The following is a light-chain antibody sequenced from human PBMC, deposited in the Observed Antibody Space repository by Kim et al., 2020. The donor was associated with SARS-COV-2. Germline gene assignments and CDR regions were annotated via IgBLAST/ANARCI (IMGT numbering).Light chain of an antibody. Sequence: GALGQTARITGGGNNIGSKNVHWYQQKPGQAPVLVIYRDSNRPSGIPERFSGSNSGNTATLTISRAQAGDEADYYCQVWDSSTVVFGGGTQLTVL. J-gene: IGLJ2*01. CDR1: NIGSKN. CDR2: RDS. V-gene: IGLV3-9*01. CDR3: QVWDSSTVV.